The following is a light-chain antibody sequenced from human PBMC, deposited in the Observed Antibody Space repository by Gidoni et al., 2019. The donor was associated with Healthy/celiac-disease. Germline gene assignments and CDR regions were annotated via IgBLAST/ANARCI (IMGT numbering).Light chain of an antibody. Sequence: QAVLTPPSSPSASPGASASPTCTLRSGINVGTYRIYWYQQKPGSPPQYLLRYKSDSDKQQGSGVPSRFSGSKDASANAGILLISGLQSEDEADYYCMIWHSSACVFGGGTKLTVL. CDR1: SGINVGTYR. CDR2: YKSDSDK. CDR3: MIWHSSACV. J-gene: IGLJ3*02. V-gene: IGLV5-45*03.